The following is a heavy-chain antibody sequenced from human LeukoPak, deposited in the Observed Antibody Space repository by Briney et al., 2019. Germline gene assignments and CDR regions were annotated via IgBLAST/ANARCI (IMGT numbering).Heavy chain of an antibody. CDR3: ARADCSSTRCYEFDY. CDR2: ISSSGSPI. J-gene: IGHJ4*02. CDR1: GFTFTDYY. Sequence: GGSLRLSCAASGFTFTDYYMSWLRQAPGKGLDWGSYISSSGSPISYAGSVKGRFTISRDNAKNSLYLQMNSQRVEDTAVYYCARADCSSTRCYEFDYWGQGTLVIVSS. V-gene: IGHV3-11*04. D-gene: IGHD2-2*01.